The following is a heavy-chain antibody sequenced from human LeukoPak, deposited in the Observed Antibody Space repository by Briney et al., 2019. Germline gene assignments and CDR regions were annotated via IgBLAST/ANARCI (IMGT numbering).Heavy chain of an antibody. J-gene: IGHJ4*02. CDR3: AKDPSVRWFGELSNFDY. CDR1: GFTFSSYG. Sequence: GGSLRLSCAASGFTFSSYGMHWVRQAPGKGLEWVAFIRYEGSNKYYADSVKGRFTISRDNSKNTLYLQMNSLRAEDTAVYYCAKDPSVRWFGELSNFDYWGQGTLVTVSS. V-gene: IGHV3-30*02. CDR2: IRYEGSNK. D-gene: IGHD3-10*01.